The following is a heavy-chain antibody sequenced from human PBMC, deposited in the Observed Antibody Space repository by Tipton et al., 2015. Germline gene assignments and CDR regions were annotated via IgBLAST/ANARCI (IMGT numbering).Heavy chain of an antibody. D-gene: IGHD3-10*01. Sequence: QSGPEVKKPGASVKVSCKASGYTFINYGFNWVRQAPGQGLEWMGGIIPILNISNYAQQFQGRVTITADEAATTVHMQLTSLSFEDTAFYYCARDSASAGNWFDPWGQGTLVTVSS. J-gene: IGHJ5*02. V-gene: IGHV1-69*10. CDR2: IIPILNIS. CDR3: ARDSASAGNWFDP. CDR1: GYTFINYG.